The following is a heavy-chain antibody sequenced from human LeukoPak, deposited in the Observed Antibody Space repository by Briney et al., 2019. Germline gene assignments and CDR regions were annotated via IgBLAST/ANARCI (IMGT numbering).Heavy chain of an antibody. CDR3: ARGSFLPFLYYYDSSGSYSDY. CDR1: GYTFTGYY. V-gene: IGHV1-2*02. D-gene: IGHD3-22*01. J-gene: IGHJ4*02. Sequence: ASVKVSCKASGYTFTGYYMHWVRQAPGQGLKWMGWINPNSGGTNYAQKFQGRVTMTRDTSISTAYMELSRLRSDDTAVYYCARGSFLPFLYYYDSSGSYSDYWGQGTLVTVSS. CDR2: INPNSGGT.